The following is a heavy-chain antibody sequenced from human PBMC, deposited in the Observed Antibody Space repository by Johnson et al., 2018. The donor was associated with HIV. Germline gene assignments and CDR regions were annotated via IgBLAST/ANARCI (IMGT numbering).Heavy chain of an antibody. Sequence: QVQLVESGGGVVQPGRSLRLSCAASGCTFSSYGMHWVRQAPGKGLEWVAVISYDGSNKYYADSVKGRFTISRDNSKNTLYLQMNSLRIEDTAVYYCAKRYSGSLRDAFDIWGQGTMVTVSS. CDR1: GCTFSSYG. CDR2: ISYDGSNK. J-gene: IGHJ3*02. V-gene: IGHV3-30*18. CDR3: AKRYSGSLRDAFDI. D-gene: IGHD1-26*01.